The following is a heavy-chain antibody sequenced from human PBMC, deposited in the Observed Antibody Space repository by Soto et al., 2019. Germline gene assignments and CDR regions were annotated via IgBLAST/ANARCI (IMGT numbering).Heavy chain of an antibody. CDR2: VYSGGRN. V-gene: IGHV4-4*07. D-gene: IGHD1-26*01. Sequence: SETLSLTCTFSGGSISSFYWSWIRQPSGKGVDWIGRVYSGGRNNYNPSLKSRVTMSVDTSKTQFSLRLSSVPAADTAMYYCARGSTRGDYWGQETRVTVS. CDR3: ARGSTRGDY. CDR1: GGSISSFY. J-gene: IGHJ4*02.